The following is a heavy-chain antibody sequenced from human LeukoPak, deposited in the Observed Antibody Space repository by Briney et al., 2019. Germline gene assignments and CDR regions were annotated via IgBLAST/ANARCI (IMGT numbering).Heavy chain of an antibody. Sequence: SETLSLTCTVSGDSISSSYWNWIRQTPGKGLEWIGYISASGNTNYNPSLKSRIIISVDMSKNQFSLKLSSVTAADTAVYYCARLIPGTTGLRKNYSDYWGQGTLVTVSS. CDR3: ARLIPGTTGLRKNYSDY. D-gene: IGHD1-20*01. V-gene: IGHV4-4*09. CDR1: GDSISSSY. CDR2: ISASGNT. J-gene: IGHJ4*02.